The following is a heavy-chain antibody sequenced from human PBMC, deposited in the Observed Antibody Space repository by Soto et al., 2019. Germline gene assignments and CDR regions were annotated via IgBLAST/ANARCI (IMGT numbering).Heavy chain of an antibody. J-gene: IGHJ5*01. V-gene: IGHV4-30-4*01. CDR3: ARGRYCLTGRCFPNWFDS. Sequence: SETLSLTCSVSGGSISNLDYFWAWIRQPPGQALEYIGYIYKSATTCYNPSFESRVAISVDTSKSQFSLNVTSVTAADTAVYFCARGRYCLTGRCFPNWFDSWGQGALVTVSS. CDR1: GGSISNLDYF. CDR2: IYKSATT. D-gene: IGHD7-27*01.